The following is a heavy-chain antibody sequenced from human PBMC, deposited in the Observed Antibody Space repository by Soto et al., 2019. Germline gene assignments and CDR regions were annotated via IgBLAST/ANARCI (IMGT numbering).Heavy chain of an antibody. CDR3: ERGCGRDSYASWFDP. CDR2: GNHSGST. V-gene: IGHV4-34*01. D-gene: IGHD3-10*01. Sequence: AETLSLSCAVYGGSFSGYSWSWIRQRPGKGLEWIGEGNHSGSTSYNPSLKSRVTISVATSKNHFSLKLSSVTAADTAVYYCERGCGRDSYASWFDPWGQGTVVTVSS. J-gene: IGHJ5*02. CDR1: GGSFSGYS.